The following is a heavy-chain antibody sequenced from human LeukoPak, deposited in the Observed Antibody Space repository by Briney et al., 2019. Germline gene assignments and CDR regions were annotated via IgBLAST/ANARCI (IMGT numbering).Heavy chain of an antibody. CDR2: ISYSGST. J-gene: IGHJ4*02. Sequence: SETLSLTCTVSRGSISSYYWSWIRQPPGKGLEFFGYISYSGSTNYNPSLKSRVTISVDTSKSQFSLKLSSVTAADTAVYYCARFAAVSSIYYFDYWGQGTLVTVSS. CDR1: RGSISSYY. CDR3: ARFAAVSSIYYFDY. D-gene: IGHD5/OR15-5a*01. V-gene: IGHV4-59*01.